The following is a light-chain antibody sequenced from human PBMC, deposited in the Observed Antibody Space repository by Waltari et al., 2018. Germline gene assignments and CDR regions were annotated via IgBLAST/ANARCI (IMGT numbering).Light chain of an antibody. V-gene: IGLV1-44*01. CDR3: AAWDDSLNAVL. CDR2: TNN. CDR1: RSNIGSNT. J-gene: IGLJ2*01. Sequence: QSVMTQPPSASGTPGQRVPISCSGSRSNIGSNTVNWYQQLPGTAPKLLIYTNNQRPSGVPDRFSGSKSGTSASLAISGLQSEDEADYYCAAWDDSLNAVLFGGGTKLTVL.